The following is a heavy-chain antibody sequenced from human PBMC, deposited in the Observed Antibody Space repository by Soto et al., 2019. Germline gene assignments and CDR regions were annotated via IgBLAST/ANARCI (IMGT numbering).Heavy chain of an antibody. Sequence: RGSLLVACASSVFRFSDHYMTWIGQAPGKGLDWVSNISGGGSTTYYADSVNGRFTVSRDNGKNSPYLQMNSLRAEDTAVYYCAGDTYYYASGFWGQGTLVTVS. CDR2: ISGGGSTT. J-gene: IGHJ4*02. CDR3: AGDTYYYASGF. D-gene: IGHD3-10*01. CDR1: VFRFSDHY. V-gene: IGHV3-11*01.